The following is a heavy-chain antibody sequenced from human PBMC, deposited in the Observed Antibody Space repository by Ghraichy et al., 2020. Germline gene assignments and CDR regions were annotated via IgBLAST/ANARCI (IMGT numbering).Heavy chain of an antibody. CDR3: AHRRYYDSSGYDY. Sequence: GPTLVKPTQTLTLTCTLSGFSLSTSEVGVGWIRQPPGKALEWLAVIRWDGNTRYSPSLKNRLTITRVTFKNQVVLTMTNMDPVDTGTYYCAHRRYYDSSGYDYWGQGTLVTVAS. V-gene: IGHV2-5*02. CDR1: GFSLSTSEVG. D-gene: IGHD3-22*01. J-gene: IGHJ4*02. CDR2: IRWDGNT.